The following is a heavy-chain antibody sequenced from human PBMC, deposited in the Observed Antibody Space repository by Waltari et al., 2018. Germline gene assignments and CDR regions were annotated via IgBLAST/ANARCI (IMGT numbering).Heavy chain of an antibody. CDR3: ASLGGSVSRIAAAGQGVDY. CDR1: GYTFTGYY. Sequence: QVQLVQSGAEVKKPGASVKVSCKASGYTFTGYYMHWVRQAPGQGLEWMGRINPNSGGANYAQKFQGRVTMTRDTSISTAYMELSRLRSDDTAVYYCASLGGSVSRIAAAGQGVDYWGQGTLVTVSS. V-gene: IGHV1-2*06. D-gene: IGHD6-13*01. CDR2: INPNSGGA. J-gene: IGHJ4*02.